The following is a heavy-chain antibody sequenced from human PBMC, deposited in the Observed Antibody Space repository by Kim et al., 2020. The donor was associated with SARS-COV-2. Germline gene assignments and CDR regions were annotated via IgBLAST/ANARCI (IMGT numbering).Heavy chain of an antibody. CDR3: AREGYYYDSSGYYSLYYFDY. Sequence: RFTIPRDNAKNSLYLQMNSLRAEDTAVYYCAREGYYYDSSGYYSLYYFDYWGQGTLVTVSS. J-gene: IGHJ4*02. V-gene: IGHV3-48*03. D-gene: IGHD3-22*01.